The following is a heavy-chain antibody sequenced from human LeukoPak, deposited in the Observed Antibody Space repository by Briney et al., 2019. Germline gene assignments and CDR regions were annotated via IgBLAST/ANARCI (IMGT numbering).Heavy chain of an antibody. Sequence: GGSLRLSCAASEFTFGDYAMHWVRQAPGKGLEWVAFIRYDGNNKYYADSVKGRFTISRDNSKNTLYLQMNSLRAEDTAVYYCARDKERYGGWGQGTLVTVSS. J-gene: IGHJ4*02. CDR3: ARDKERYGG. D-gene: IGHD1-1*01. CDR1: EFTFGDYA. CDR2: IRYDGNNK. V-gene: IGHV3-30*02.